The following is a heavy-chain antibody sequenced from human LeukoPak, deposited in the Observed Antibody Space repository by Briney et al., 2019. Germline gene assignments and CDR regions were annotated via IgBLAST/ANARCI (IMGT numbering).Heavy chain of an antibody. J-gene: IGHJ4*02. CDR2: IYYSGST. Sequence: SETLSLTCTVSGGSISSSSYYWGWIRQPPGKGLEWIGSIYYSGSTYYNPSLKSRVTISVDTFKNQFSLKLSSVTAADTAVYYCARESRGCSGGSCYGLNDYWGQGTLVTVSS. CDR3: ARESRGCSGGSCYGLNDY. D-gene: IGHD2-15*01. V-gene: IGHV4-39*07. CDR1: GGSISSSSYY.